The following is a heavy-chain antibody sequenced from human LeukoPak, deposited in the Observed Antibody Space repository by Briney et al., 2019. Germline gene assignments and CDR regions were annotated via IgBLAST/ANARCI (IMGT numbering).Heavy chain of an antibody. D-gene: IGHD1-26*01. CDR1: GFSFITYA. J-gene: IGHJ4*02. V-gene: IGHV3-30*02. CDR2: MRPDGSDK. Sequence: PGGSLRLSCAASGFSFITYAMHWVRQAPGKGLEWVAFMRPDGSDKYYADSVKGRFTISRDNSKNTLYLQMDGLRPEDTAVYYCTREGDFDYWGQGALVTVSS. CDR3: TREGDFDY.